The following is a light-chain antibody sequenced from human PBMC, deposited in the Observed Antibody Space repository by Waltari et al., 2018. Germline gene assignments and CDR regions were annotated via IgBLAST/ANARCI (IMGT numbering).Light chain of an antibody. V-gene: IGLV3-25*03. J-gene: IGLJ2*01. CDR2: KDT. CDR3: QSTDNSGTYVV. CDR1: ALLKQY. Sequence: SYELTQPPSVSVSPGQTARITCSGDALLKQYSFWYQQRSGQAPVVVIYKDTERPSGIPERFSGSSSGTRVTLTISGVQAEDEADYYCQSTDNSGTYVVFGGGTKLTVL.